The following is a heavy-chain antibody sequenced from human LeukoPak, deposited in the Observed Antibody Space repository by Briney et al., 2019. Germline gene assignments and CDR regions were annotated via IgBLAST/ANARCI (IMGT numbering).Heavy chain of an antibody. CDR1: GDSISSSNYY. CDR3: ARGGGYCTNNVCPPWFDP. Sequence: PSETLSLTCTVSGDSISSSNYYWGWIRQPPGKGLEWIGSLYYSGTTYYNPSLKSRVTISVDASKNQFSLKLSSVAAADTAVYYCARGGGYCTNNVCPPWFDPWGQGALVTVSS. CDR2: LYYSGTT. V-gene: IGHV4-39*01. J-gene: IGHJ5*02. D-gene: IGHD2-8*01.